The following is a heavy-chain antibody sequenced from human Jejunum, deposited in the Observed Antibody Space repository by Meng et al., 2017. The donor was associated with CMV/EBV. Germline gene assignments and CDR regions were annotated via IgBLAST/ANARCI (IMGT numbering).Heavy chain of an antibody. Sequence: GFTFSSYWMSWVRQAPGKRLEWVANMNQDGSEIYYVDSLKGRFTISRDNAKNSLYLQMNSLRTEDTAVYYCARRRMPAAANYFDCWGQGTLVTVSS. D-gene: IGHD2-2*01. V-gene: IGHV3-7*01. CDR1: GFTFSSYW. J-gene: IGHJ4*02. CDR3: ARRRMPAAANYFDC. CDR2: MNQDGSEI.